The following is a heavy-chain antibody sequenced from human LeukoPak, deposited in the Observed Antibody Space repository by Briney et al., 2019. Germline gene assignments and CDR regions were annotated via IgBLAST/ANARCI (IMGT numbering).Heavy chain of an antibody. D-gene: IGHD1-14*01. J-gene: IGHJ4*02. V-gene: IGHV3-66*01. CDR3: ARSGYNGHFDY. CDR2: INSGGTT. CDR1: GFTFSNYY. Sequence: GGSLRLSCAASGFTFSNYYMNWVRQAPGKGLEWVSLINSGGTTYYPDSVKGRFTIARDNSKNTLFLQMNSLRAEDSGVYYCARSGYNGHFDYWGQGTLVTVSS.